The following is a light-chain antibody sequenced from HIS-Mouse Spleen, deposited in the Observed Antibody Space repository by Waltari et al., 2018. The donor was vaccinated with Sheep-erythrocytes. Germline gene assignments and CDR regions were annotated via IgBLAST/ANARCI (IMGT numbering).Light chain of an antibody. Sequence: SYELTQPPSVSVSPGQTASITCSGDKLGDKYACWYHQKPGQSPVLGIYQDIKRPSGIPERFSGSNSGNTATLTISGTQAMDEADYYCQAWDSSTVVFGGGTKLTVL. CDR3: QAWDSSTVV. CDR2: QDI. J-gene: IGLJ2*01. CDR1: KLGDKY. V-gene: IGLV3-1*01.